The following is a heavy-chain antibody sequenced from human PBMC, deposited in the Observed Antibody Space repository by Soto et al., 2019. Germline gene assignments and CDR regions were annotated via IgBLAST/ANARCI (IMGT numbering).Heavy chain of an antibody. CDR2: INPRGDST. Sequence: QVHLVQSGAEVKKPGASVTVSCKTSGDTFTTYYEHWVRQAPGQGLEWLGTINPRGDSTTYAQKFQGRVTMTRDTSTSSVYMELSSLRSEDTAVYYCARADDYAFDYWGQGTLVIVSS. D-gene: IGHD4-17*01. CDR3: ARADDYAFDY. V-gene: IGHV1-46*01. CDR1: GDTFTTYY. J-gene: IGHJ4*02.